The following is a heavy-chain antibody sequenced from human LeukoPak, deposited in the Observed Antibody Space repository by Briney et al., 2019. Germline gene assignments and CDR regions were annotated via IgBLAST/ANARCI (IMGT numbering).Heavy chain of an antibody. CDR1: GGSFSGYY. CDR3: ARDLSRGYYGSGFDY. D-gene: IGHD3-10*01. V-gene: IGHV4-34*01. J-gene: IGHJ4*02. CDR2: INHSGST. Sequence: PSETLSLTCAVYGGSFSGYYWSWIRQPPGKGLEWIGEINHSGSTNYNPSLKSRVTISVDTSKNQFSLKLSSVTAADTAVYYCARDLSRGYYGSGFDYWGQGTLVTVSS.